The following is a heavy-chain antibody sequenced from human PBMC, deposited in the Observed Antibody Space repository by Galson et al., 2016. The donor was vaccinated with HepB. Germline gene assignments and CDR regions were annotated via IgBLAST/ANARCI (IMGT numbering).Heavy chain of an antibody. CDR3: ARGEKGYSEGAS. D-gene: IGHD3-22*01. CDR2: ISGNSDTR. CDR1: GFNFNNYA. J-gene: IGHJ5*02. V-gene: IGHV3-23*01. Sequence: SLRLSCAASGFNFNNYAMSWVRQAPRKGLEWVSTISGNSDTRYHADSVKGRFTISRDNAKNSLYLQMDSLRVEDTGFYYCARGEKGYSEGASWGQGTLVTVSS.